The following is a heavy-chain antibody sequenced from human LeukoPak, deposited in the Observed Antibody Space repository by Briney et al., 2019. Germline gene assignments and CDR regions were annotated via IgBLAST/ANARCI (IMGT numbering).Heavy chain of an antibody. V-gene: IGHV4-39*01. Sequence: PSETLSLTCTVSGGSISSSSYYWGWIRQPPGKGLEWIGSIYYSGSTYYNPSLKSRVTISVDTSKNQFSLKLSSVTAADTAVYYCARPNGIAVAGTGGHYFHYWGQGTLVTVSS. CDR3: ARPNGIAVAGTGGHYFHY. CDR1: GGSISSSSYY. CDR2: IYYSGST. D-gene: IGHD6-19*01. J-gene: IGHJ4*02.